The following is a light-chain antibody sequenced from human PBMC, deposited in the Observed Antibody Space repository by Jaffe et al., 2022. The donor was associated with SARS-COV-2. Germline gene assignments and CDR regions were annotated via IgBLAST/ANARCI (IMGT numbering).Light chain of an antibody. CDR1: QSLSSY. J-gene: IGKJ4*01. Sequence: DILLTQSPATLSLSPGERATLSCRASQSLSSYLAWYQQKPGQAPRLLIYDASNRATGIPARFSGSGSGTDFTLTISSLEPEDFAVYYCQQRTIWPTFGGGTKVEIK. CDR2: DAS. V-gene: IGKV3-11*01. CDR3: QQRTIWPT.